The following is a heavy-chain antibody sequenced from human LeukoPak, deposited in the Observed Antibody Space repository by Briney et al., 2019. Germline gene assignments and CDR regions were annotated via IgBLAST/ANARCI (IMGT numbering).Heavy chain of an antibody. CDR1: GGSISSYY. CDR2: IYYSGST. Sequence: PSETLSLTCTVSGGSISSYYWSWIRQPPGKGLEWTGYIYYSGSTNYNPSLKSRVTISVDTSKNQFSLKLSSVTAADTAVYYCARAPVGDAFDIWGQGTMVTVSS. D-gene: IGHD4-23*01. J-gene: IGHJ3*02. CDR3: ARAPVGDAFDI. V-gene: IGHV4-59*01.